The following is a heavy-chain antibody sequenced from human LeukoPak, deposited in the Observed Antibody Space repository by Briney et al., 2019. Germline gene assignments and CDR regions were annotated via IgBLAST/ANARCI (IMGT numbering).Heavy chain of an antibody. CDR1: GYTFTSYG. D-gene: IGHD5-18*01. V-gene: IGHV1-18*01. CDR2: ISAYNGNT. J-gene: IGHJ4*02. CDR3: ARTAAKSWIQLWLLDSDY. Sequence: GASVKVSCKASGYTFTSYGISWVRQAPGQGLEWMGWISAYNGNTNYAQKLQGRVTMTTDTSTSTAYMELRSLRSDDTAVYYCARTAAKSWIQLWLLDSDYWGQGTLVTVSS.